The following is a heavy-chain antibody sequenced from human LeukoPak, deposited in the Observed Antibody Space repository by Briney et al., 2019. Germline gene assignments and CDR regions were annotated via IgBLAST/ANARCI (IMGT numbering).Heavy chain of an antibody. CDR2: ISSSGSTI. CDR1: GFTFDDYA. J-gene: IGHJ3*02. CDR3: ARQWGFYGSGPPYDAFDI. Sequence: PGRSLRLSCAASGFTFDDYAMHWVRQAPGKGLEWVSYISSSGSTIYYADSVKGRFTISRDNSKNTLYLQMNSLRAEDTAVYYCARQWGFYGSGPPYDAFDIWGQGTMVTVSS. V-gene: IGHV3-48*03. D-gene: IGHD3-10*01.